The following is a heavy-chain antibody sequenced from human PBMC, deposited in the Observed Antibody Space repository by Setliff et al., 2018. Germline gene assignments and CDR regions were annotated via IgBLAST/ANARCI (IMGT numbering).Heavy chain of an antibody. J-gene: IGHJ4*02. V-gene: IGHV3-23*01. CDR1: GFTFNNYF. CDR2: ISNSGGEI. Sequence: GESLKISCAASGFTFNNYFMIWVRRAPGKGLEWVSSISNSGGEIHYADSVKGRFTISRDNPRSTLYLQMNSLRAEDTALYYCANYEQRPRNLDYWGQGTLVTVSS. D-gene: IGHD6-25*01. CDR3: ANYEQRPRNLDY.